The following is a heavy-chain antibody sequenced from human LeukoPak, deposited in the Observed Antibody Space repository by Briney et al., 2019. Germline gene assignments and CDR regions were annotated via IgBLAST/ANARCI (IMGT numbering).Heavy chain of an antibody. CDR1: GGSISSGGYY. Sequence: ESSQTLSLTCTVSGGSISSGGYYWSWIRQPPGKGLEWIGYIYHSGSTYYNPSLKSRVTISVDRSKNQFSLKLSSVTAADTAVYYCARVGSSWYTGWFDPWGQGTLVTVSS. D-gene: IGHD6-13*01. V-gene: IGHV4-30-2*01. CDR2: IYHSGST. CDR3: ARVGSSWYTGWFDP. J-gene: IGHJ5*02.